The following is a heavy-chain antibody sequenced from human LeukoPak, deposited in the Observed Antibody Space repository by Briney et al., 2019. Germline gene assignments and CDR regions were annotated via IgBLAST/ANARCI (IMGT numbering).Heavy chain of an antibody. D-gene: IGHD2-2*01. V-gene: IGHV3-30*02. Sequence: GGSLRLSCAASGFIFSSYGMHWVRQAPGKGLEWVALIPYDGINQYYADFVKGRFTISRDNAKNTLLLQVNSLRAEDTGVYYCAREMGSSSYVLDVWGQGTMVTVSS. J-gene: IGHJ3*01. CDR3: AREMGSSSYVLDV. CDR1: GFIFSSYG. CDR2: IPYDGINQ.